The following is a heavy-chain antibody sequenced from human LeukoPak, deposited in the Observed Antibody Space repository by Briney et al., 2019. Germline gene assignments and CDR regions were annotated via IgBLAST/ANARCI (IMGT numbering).Heavy chain of an antibody. CDR3: ARSQATGYSSSWGDDAFDI. CDR1: GGSISSYY. Sequence: PSETLSLTCTVSGGSISSYYWSWIRQPPGKGLEWIGYIYHSGSTYYNPSLKSRVTISVDRSKNQFSLKLSSVTAADTAVYYCARSQATGYSSSWGDDAFDIWGQGTMVTVSS. V-gene: IGHV4-59*12. CDR2: IYHSGST. J-gene: IGHJ3*02. D-gene: IGHD6-13*01.